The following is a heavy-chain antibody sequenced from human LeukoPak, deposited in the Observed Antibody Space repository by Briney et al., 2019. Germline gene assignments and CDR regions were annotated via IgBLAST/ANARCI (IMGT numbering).Heavy chain of an antibody. V-gene: IGHV3-7*01. J-gene: IGHJ4*02. Sequence: GGSLRLSCAASGFTFSRYWMTWVRQAPGKGLEWVAYTKQEGSEKYYVDSVKGRFTISRDNAKNSVYLQMNSLRAEDTAVYYCARSESTMTTWSMDYWGQGILVTVSS. CDR3: ARSESTMTTWSMDY. CDR2: TKQEGSEK. D-gene: IGHD4-17*01. CDR1: GFTFSRYW.